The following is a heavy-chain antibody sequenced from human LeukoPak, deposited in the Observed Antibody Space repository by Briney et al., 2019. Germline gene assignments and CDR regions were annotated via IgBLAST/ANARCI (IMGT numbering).Heavy chain of an antibody. CDR3: AKDHLFYYGSGSYFDY. V-gene: IGHV3-9*01. CDR1: GFTFDDYA. J-gene: IGHJ4*02. CDR2: ISWNSGSI. Sequence: QPGGSLRLSCAASGFTFDDYAMHWVRQAPGKGLEWVSGISWNSGSIGYADSVKGRFTISRDNAKNSLYLQMNSLRAEDTALYYCAKDHLFYYGSGSYFDYWGQGTLVTVSS. D-gene: IGHD3-10*01.